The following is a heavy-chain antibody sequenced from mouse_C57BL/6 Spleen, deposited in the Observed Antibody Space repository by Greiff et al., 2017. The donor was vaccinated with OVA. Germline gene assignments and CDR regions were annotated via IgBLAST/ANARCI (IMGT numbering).Heavy chain of an antibody. D-gene: IGHD1-1*01. V-gene: IGHV2-2*01. CDR1: GFSLTSYG. Sequence: QVQLKQSGPGLVQPSQSLSITCTVSGFSLTSYGVHWVRQSPGKGLEWLGVIWSGGSTDYTAAFISRLSISKDNSKSQVFFKMNSLQADDTAIYYSARNSYYYGSSPYYFDYWGKGTTLTVSS. J-gene: IGHJ2*01. CDR2: IWSGGST. CDR3: ARNSYYYGSSPYYFDY.